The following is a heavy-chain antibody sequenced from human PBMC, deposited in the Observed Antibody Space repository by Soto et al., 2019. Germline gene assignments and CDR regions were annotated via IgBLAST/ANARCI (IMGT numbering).Heavy chain of an antibody. J-gene: IGHJ6*02. V-gene: IGHV6-1*01. Sequence: SQTLSLTCAISGDSVSSNSAAWNWIRQSPSRGLEWLGRTYYRSKWYNDYAVSVNSRITINPDTSKNQFSLQLNSVTPEDTAVYYCARDRLLMNLWLTPDYYYYGMDVWGQGTTVTVSS. CDR2: TYYRSKWYN. CDR3: ARDRLLMNLWLTPDYYYYGMDV. CDR1: GDSVSSNSAA. D-gene: IGHD6-19*01.